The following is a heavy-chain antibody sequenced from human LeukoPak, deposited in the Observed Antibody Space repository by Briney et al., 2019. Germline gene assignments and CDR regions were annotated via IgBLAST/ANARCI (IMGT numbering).Heavy chain of an antibody. V-gene: IGHV3-23*01. CDR2: ISGSGGST. CDR3: ARHSSGWYGLDY. CDR1: GFTFSSYA. D-gene: IGHD6-19*01. J-gene: IGHJ4*02. Sequence: PGGSLRLSCAASGFTFSSYAMSWVRQAPGKGLEWVSAISGSGGSTYYADSVKGRFTIPRDNSKNTLYLQMNSLRAEDTAVYYCARHSSGWYGLDYWGQGTLVTVSS.